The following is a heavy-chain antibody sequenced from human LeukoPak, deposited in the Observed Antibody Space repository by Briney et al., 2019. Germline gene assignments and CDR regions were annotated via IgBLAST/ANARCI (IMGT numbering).Heavy chain of an antibody. J-gene: IGHJ4*02. V-gene: IGHV1-24*01. D-gene: IGHD3-22*01. CDR3: ATGMYYYDSSGFDY. CDR1: GYTLTELS. Sequence: ASVKFSCKVSGYTLTELSMHWVRQAPGKGLEWMGGFDPEDGETIYAQKFQGRVTMTEDTSTDTAYMELSSLRSEDTAVYYCATGMYYYDSSGFDYWGQGTLVTVSS. CDR2: FDPEDGET.